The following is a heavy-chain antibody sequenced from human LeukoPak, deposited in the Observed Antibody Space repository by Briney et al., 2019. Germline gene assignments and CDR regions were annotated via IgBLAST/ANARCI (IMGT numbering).Heavy chain of an antibody. CDR1: GYTFTGYY. D-gene: IGHD3-16*02. V-gene: IGHV1-2*02. CDR2: INRNSGGP. J-gene: IGHJ4*02. CDR3: ARDLGDYVWGSYRSLSFDY. Sequence: GASVNVSCKPSGYTFTGYYMHWVRQAPGHRLEWTGGINRNSGGPNYAQKFQGRVTMTRDTSISTAYMELSRLRSDHTAVYYCARDLGDYVWGSYRSLSFDYWGQGTLVTVSS.